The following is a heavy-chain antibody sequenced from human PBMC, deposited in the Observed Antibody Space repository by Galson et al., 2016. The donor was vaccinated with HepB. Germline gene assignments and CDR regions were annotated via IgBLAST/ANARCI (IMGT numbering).Heavy chain of an antibody. CDR1: GDSVSSNSAA. J-gene: IGHJ6*02. D-gene: IGHD5-18*01. CDR3: ARERRGYNYGYYYYGMDV. V-gene: IGHV6-1*01. Sequence: CAISGDSVSSNSAAWTWIRQSPSGGLEWLGRTYYRSKWYNDYAVSVKSRIKINPDTFKNQFSLQLNSVTPEDTAVYYCARERRGYNYGYYYYGMDVWGQGTTVTVSS. CDR2: TYYRSKWYN.